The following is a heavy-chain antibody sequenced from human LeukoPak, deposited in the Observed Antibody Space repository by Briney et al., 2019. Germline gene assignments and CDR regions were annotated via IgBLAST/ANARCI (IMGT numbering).Heavy chain of an antibody. Sequence: GASLRLSCAASGFTFSNYAMSWLRQAPGKGLEWVSAITGSGGNTYYADSVKGRFTISRDNSKNTVFLQMNSLRAEDTAVYYCAKWGDYDVLTGYYVSDYWGQGTLVTVSS. CDR2: ITGSGGNT. V-gene: IGHV3-23*01. D-gene: IGHD3-9*01. J-gene: IGHJ4*02. CDR1: GFTFSNYA. CDR3: AKWGDYDVLTGYYVSDY.